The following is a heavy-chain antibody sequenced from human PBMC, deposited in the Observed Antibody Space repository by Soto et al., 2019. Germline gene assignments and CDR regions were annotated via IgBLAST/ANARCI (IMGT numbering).Heavy chain of an antibody. CDR1: GYTFTSYG. Sequence: ASVKVSCKASGYTFTSYGISWVRQAPGQGLEWMGWISAYNGNTNYAQKLQGRVTMTTDTSTSTAYMGLRSLRSDDTAVYYCARVFMVRGVGWFDPWGQGTLVTVSS. J-gene: IGHJ5*02. CDR2: ISAYNGNT. V-gene: IGHV1-18*01. D-gene: IGHD3-10*01. CDR3: ARVFMVRGVGWFDP.